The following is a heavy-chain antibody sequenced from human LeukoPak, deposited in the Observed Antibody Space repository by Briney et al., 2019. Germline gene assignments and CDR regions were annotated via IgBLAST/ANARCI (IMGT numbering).Heavy chain of an antibody. CDR3: ARDSSGYPPGAFDI. V-gene: IGHV3-66*01. CDR1: GFTFRSYA. CDR2: IYSGGST. J-gene: IGHJ3*02. D-gene: IGHD5-18*01. Sequence: GGSLRLSCAASGFTFRSYAMSWVRQAPGKGLEWVSVIYSGGSTYYSDSVKGRFTISRDNSKNTLYLQMNSLRAEDTAVYYCARDSSGYPPGAFDIWGQGTMVTVSS.